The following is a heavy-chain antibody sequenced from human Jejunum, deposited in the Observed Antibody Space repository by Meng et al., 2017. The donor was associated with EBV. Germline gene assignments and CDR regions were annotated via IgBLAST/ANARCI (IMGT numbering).Heavy chain of an antibody. D-gene: IGHD2-2*01. V-gene: IGHV7-4-1*02. CDR3: ARGEGGYCSSSSCYLGT. J-gene: IGHJ4*02. Sequence: QGRRVQTGSQLKPPGASGKVSCKASGYSFTSRAMHWVRQAPGQGLEWMGWINTDTRNPTYAQGLTGRFVFSLDTSVSTAYLQISSLKAEDTAVYYCARGEGGYCSSSSCYLGTWGQGTLVTVSS. CDR2: INTDTRNP. CDR1: GYSFTSRA.